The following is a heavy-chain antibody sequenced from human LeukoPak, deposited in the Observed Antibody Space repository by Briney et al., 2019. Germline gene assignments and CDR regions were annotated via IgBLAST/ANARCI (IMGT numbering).Heavy chain of an antibody. Sequence: GGSLRLSCAASGFTSSDYTMNWVRQSPGKGLEWVSGISVSDDSTYYADSVKGRFTISRDTSNNMLYLQMNSLRAEDTAVYYCAMARYCVSTNCPYDCWGQGTPVTVSS. V-gene: IGHV3-23*01. J-gene: IGHJ4*02. CDR1: GFTSSDYT. CDR3: AMARYCVSTNCPYDC. D-gene: IGHD2-2*01. CDR2: ISVSDDST.